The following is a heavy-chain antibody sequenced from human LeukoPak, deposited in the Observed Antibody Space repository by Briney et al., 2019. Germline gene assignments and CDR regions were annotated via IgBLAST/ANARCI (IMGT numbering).Heavy chain of an antibody. CDR3: ARHAAMVFYYYYYYMDV. CDR1: GGSLSSSSYY. J-gene: IGHJ6*03. CDR2: IYYSGST. D-gene: IGHD5-18*01. Sequence: SETLSLTCSVSGGSLSSSSYYWGWIRQPPGKGLEWIGSIYYSGSTYYNPSLKSRVTISVDTSKNQFSLKLSSVTAADTAVYYCARHAAMVFYYYYYYMDVWGKGTTVTVSS. V-gene: IGHV4-39*01.